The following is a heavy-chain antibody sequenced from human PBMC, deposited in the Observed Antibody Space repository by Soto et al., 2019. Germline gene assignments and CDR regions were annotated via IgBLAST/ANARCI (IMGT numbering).Heavy chain of an antibody. J-gene: IGHJ4*02. Sequence: PSETLSLTCTVSGGSISGYYWSWIRQPPGKRLEWIGYIDYYGSTNYNPSLKSRVTISVDTSKKQFSLNLGSVTAADTAIYYCANRYYDGSGYLHDYWGQGILVTAPQ. V-gene: IGHV4-59*01. D-gene: IGHD3-22*01. CDR3: ANRYYDGSGYLHDY. CDR2: IDYYGST. CDR1: GGSISGYY.